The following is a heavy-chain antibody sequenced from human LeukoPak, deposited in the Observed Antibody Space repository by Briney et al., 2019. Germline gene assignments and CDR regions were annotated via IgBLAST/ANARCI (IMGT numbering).Heavy chain of an antibody. CDR2: INFSGSGT. V-gene: IGHV3-23*01. CDR3: ARFAAGGSYYYYMDV. CDR1: GFTFSGYA. D-gene: IGHD3-10*01. J-gene: IGHJ6*03. Sequence: GGSLRLSCEDSGFTFSGYAMSWVRQAPGKGLEWVSAINFSGSGTYYADSVKGRFTISRDNAKNSLYLQMNSLRADDTAVYYCARFAAGGSYYYYMDVWGKGTTVTVSS.